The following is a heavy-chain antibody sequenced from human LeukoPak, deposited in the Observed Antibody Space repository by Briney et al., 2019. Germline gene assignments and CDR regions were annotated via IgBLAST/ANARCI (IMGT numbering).Heavy chain of an antibody. V-gene: IGHV1-46*03. CDR1: GYTFTSYY. J-gene: IGHJ5*02. CDR3: ARELTTITDNWFDP. CDR2: INPSGGNT. Sequence: GASVKVSCKASGYTFTSYYMHWVRQAPGHGLEWMGLINPSGGNTIYAQNFQGRVTMTRDTSTTTVYMELTSLRSEDTAVYYCARELTTITDNWFDPWGQGTLVTVSS. D-gene: IGHD4-11*01.